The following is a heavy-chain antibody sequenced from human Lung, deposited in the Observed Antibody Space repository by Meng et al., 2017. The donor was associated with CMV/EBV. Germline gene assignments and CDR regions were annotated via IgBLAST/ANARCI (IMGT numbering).Heavy chain of an antibody. CDR3: ATKMYYDFWSAYRGTEGVDPFNI. CDR1: GYTFTDYR. V-gene: IGHV1-2*02. D-gene: IGHD3-3*01. J-gene: IGHJ3*02. CDR2: ISPNNGAT. Sequence: SVKVSCXASGYTFTDYRMHWVRQAPGQGLEWVGWISPNNGATNYAQNFQGRVTMTRDTSISTVYMDLNRLTYDDTAVYYCATKMYYDFWSAYRGTEGVDPFNIWGQGKWVTCSS.